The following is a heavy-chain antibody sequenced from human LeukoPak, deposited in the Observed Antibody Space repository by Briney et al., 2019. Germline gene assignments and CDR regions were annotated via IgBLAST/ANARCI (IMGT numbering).Heavy chain of an antibody. Sequence: GESLKISCTASGFTFSSLAMTWVRQAPGKGLEWVSTIRSNGDTTYNADSVKGRFTISRDNSKNTLYLELNSLRVEDTATLYCAKGQELDDGVFDSWGQGTMVTASS. D-gene: IGHD1-1*01. CDR1: GFTFSSLA. J-gene: IGHJ4*02. V-gene: IGHV3-23*01. CDR3: AKGQELDDGVFDS. CDR2: IRSNGDTT.